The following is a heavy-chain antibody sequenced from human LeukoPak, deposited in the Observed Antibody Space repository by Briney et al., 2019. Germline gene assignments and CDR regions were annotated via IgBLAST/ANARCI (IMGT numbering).Heavy chain of an antibody. CDR1: GFTFSSYG. CDR2: ISGSGGST. J-gene: IGHJ4*02. Sequence: GGSLRLSCAASGFTFSSYGMSWVRQAPGKGLEWVSAISGSGGSTYYADSVKGRFTISRDNSKNTLYLQMNSLRAEDTAVYYCAKDVYGSGNHPLVDYWGQGTLVTVSS. D-gene: IGHD3-10*01. V-gene: IGHV3-23*01. CDR3: AKDVYGSGNHPLVDY.